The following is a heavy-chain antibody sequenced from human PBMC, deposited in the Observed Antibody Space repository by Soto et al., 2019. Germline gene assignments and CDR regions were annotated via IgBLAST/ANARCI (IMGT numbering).Heavy chain of an antibody. J-gene: IGHJ4*02. CDR3: AKIGDYYDSSGYYYICDY. D-gene: IGHD3-22*01. Sequence: GGSLRLSCAASGFTFSSYAMSWVRQAPGKGLEWVSAISGSGGSTYYADSVKGRFTISRDNSKNTLYLQMNSLRAEDTAVYYCAKIGDYYDSSGYYYICDYWGQGTLVTVSS. V-gene: IGHV3-23*01. CDR2: ISGSGGST. CDR1: GFTFSSYA.